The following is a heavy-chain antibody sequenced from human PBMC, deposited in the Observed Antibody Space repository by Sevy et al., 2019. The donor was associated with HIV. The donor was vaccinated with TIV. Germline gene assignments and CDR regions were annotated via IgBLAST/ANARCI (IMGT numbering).Heavy chain of an antibody. CDR3: ARGLEQQLNNWFDP. D-gene: IGHD6-13*01. V-gene: IGHV4-59*01. CDR2: IYYSGST. CDR1: GGSISSYY. J-gene: IGHJ5*02. Sequence: SETLSLTCTVSGGSISSYYWSWIRQPPGKGLEWIGYIYYSGSTNYNPSLKSRVTISVDTSKNRFSLKLSSVTAADTAVYYCARGLEQQLNNWFDPWGQGTLVTVSS.